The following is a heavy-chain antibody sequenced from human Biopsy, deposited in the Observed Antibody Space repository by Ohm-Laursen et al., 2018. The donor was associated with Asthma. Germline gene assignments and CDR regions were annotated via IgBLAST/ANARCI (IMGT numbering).Heavy chain of an antibody. J-gene: IGHJ5*02. CDR1: GYTFIGCH. CDR3: ARGQKSAGDRWFDP. V-gene: IGHV1-2*06. Sequence: ASVKVSCKASGYTFIGCHLHWMRQAPGQGLEWMGRINPNSGGANYAQKFQGRVTMTRDTSISTAYMEVSRLRSDDTAVYYCARGQKSAGDRWFDPWGKGTLVTVSS. CDR2: INPNSGGA. D-gene: IGHD6-13*01.